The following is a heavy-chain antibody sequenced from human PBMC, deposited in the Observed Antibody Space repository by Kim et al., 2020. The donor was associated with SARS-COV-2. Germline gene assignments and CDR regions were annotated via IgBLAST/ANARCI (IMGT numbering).Heavy chain of an antibody. CDR2: ISGDNGNT. D-gene: IGHD3-9*01. Sequence: ASVKVSCRASGYTFTNYGISWVRQAPGQGLDWMGWISGDNGNTNYAQKLQGRVTMTTDTSTSTAYMELRSLRSDDTAVYYCAREKYVDYDILTGVYYYYYGMDVWGQGTTVTVSS. CDR1: GYTFTNYG. V-gene: IGHV1-18*01. CDR3: AREKYVDYDILTGVYYYYYGMDV. J-gene: IGHJ6*02.